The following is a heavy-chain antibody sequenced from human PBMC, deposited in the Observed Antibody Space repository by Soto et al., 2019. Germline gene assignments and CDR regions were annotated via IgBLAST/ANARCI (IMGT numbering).Heavy chain of an antibody. Sequence: QVQLVQSGTEVKTPGASVKVSCKASGYTFTSHDINWVLQATGQGLEWMGWLNPYNGKTAYAQRFQGRVTMTWNATTGTVYLELSSLRSEDTAMYYCARVSSVAARRSFDSWGQGTLVTVSS. D-gene: IGHD6-6*01. V-gene: IGHV1-8*01. J-gene: IGHJ4*02. CDR1: GYTFTSHD. CDR2: LNPYNGKT. CDR3: ARVSSVAARRSFDS.